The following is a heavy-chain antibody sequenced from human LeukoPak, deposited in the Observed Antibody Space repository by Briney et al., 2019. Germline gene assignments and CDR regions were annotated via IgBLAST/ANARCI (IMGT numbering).Heavy chain of an antibody. D-gene: IGHD3-3*01. CDR2: IYTSGST. CDR3: ARDRGRTIFGVAPHDAFDI. CDR1: GGSISSGSYY. V-gene: IGHV4-61*02. Sequence: SETLSLTCTVSGGSISSGSYYWSWIRQPAGKGLEWIGRIYTSGSTNYNPSLKSRVTISVDTSKNQFSLKLSSVTAADTAVYYCARDRGRTIFGVAPHDAFDIWGQGTMVTVSS. J-gene: IGHJ3*02.